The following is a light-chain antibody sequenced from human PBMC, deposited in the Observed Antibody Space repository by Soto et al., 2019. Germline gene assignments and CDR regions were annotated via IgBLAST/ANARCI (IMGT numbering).Light chain of an antibody. J-gene: IGLJ1*01. CDR2: EGS. V-gene: IGLV2-23*01. CDR3: CSYAGHSTYV. CDR1: SSDVGSYDF. Sequence: QFALTQPASVSASPGQSITIPCTGSSSDVGSYDFVSWYQQHPGKAPKLMIYEGSKRSSGVSNRVSGSKSGNTASLTISGLQGEDEADYHCCSYAGHSTYVFGTGTKVTVL.